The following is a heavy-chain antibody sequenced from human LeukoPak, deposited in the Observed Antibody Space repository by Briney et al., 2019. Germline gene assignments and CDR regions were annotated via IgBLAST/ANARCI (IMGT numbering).Heavy chain of an antibody. Sequence: GGSLRLSCAASGFTFSSYAMHWVRQAPGKGLEWVAVISYDGSNKYYADSVKGRFTISRDNSKNTLYLQMNSLRAEDTAVYYCARGGLVGYDAFDIWGQGTMVTVSS. D-gene: IGHD2-8*02. CDR2: ISYDGSNK. CDR1: GFTFSSYA. J-gene: IGHJ3*02. V-gene: IGHV3-30-3*01. CDR3: ARGGLVGYDAFDI.